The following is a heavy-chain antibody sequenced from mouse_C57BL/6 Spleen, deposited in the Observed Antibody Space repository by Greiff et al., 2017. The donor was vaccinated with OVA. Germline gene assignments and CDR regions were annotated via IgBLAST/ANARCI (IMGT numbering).Heavy chain of an antibody. V-gene: IGHV1-82*01. CDR2: IYPGDGDT. D-gene: IGHD4-1*01. CDR3: ANWDGGWYFDV. Sequence: QVQLQQSGPELVKPGASVKISCKASGYAFSSSWMNWVKQRPGKGLEWIGRIYPGDGDTNYNGKFKGKATLTADKSSSTAYMQLSSLTSEDSAVYFCANWDGGWYFDVWGTGTTVTVSS. CDR1: GYAFSSSW. J-gene: IGHJ1*03.